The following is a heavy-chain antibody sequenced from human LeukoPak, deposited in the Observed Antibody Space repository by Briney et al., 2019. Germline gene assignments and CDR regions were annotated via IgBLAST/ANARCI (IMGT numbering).Heavy chain of an antibody. CDR1: GGSISSYY. D-gene: IGHD4-23*01. J-gene: IGHJ4*02. V-gene: IGHV4-59*01. CDR3: ARDYGGNSFIDY. Sequence: PSETLSLTCTVSGGSISSYYWSCIRQPPGKGLEWIGYIYYSGSTNYNPSLKSRVTISVDTSKNQFSLKLSSVTAADTAVYYCARDYGGNSFIDYWGQGTLVTVSS. CDR2: IYYSGST.